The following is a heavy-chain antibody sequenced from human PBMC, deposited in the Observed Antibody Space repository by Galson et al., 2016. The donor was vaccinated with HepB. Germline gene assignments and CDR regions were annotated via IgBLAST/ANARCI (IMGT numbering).Heavy chain of an antibody. D-gene: IGHD2-21*01. Sequence: SLRLSCAASGFTFDDHAMHWVRQAPGKGLEWVSGISSNGDTIGYADSVRGRFTISRDNVKNSLFLQMNSLTPEDTALYYCAKDTGVVVAIIDYWGQGTLVTVSS. J-gene: IGHJ4*02. CDR3: AKDTGVVVAIIDY. CDR2: ISSNGDTI. CDR1: GFTFDDHA. V-gene: IGHV3-9*01.